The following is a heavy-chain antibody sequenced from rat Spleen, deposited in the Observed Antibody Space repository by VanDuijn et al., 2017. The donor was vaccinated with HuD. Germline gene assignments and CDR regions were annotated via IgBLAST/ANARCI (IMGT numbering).Heavy chain of an antibody. CDR2: ISYDVSST. CDR3: ARHGPENGGLDY. V-gene: IGHV5-29*01. CDR1: GFTFSDYY. Sequence: EVQLVESDGGLVQPGRSLKLSCATSGFTFSDYYMAWVRQAPTKGLEWVATISYDVSSTYYRDSVKGRFTISRDNAKSTLYLQMDSLRSEDTATYYCARHGPENGGLDYWGQGVMVTVSS. D-gene: IGHD1-11*01. J-gene: IGHJ2*01.